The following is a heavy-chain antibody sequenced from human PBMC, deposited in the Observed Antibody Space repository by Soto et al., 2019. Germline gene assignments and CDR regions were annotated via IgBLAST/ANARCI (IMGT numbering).Heavy chain of an antibody. CDR3: AREGITMVRGVIQNYYYYGMDV. V-gene: IGHV1-69*06. CDR2: IIPIFGTA. J-gene: IGHJ6*02. D-gene: IGHD3-10*01. CDR1: GGTFSSYA. Sequence: ASVKVSCKASGGTFSSYAISWVRQAPGQGLEWMGGIIPIFGTANYAQKFQGRVTITADKSTSTAYMELSSLRSEDTAVYYCAREGITMVRGVIQNYYYYGMDVWGQGTTVTVSS.